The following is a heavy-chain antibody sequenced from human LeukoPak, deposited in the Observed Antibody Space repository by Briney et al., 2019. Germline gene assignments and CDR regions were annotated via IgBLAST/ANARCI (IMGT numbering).Heavy chain of an antibody. V-gene: IGHV3-33*01. CDR1: GFTFSSYG. CDR2: IWYDGSNK. J-gene: IGHJ6*04. Sequence: PGRSLRLSCAASGFTFSSYGKHWVRQAPGKGLEWVAVIWYDGSNKYYADSVKGRFTISRDNSKNTLYLQMNSLRAEDTAVYYCARGTMSVVVAATDYYYGMDVWGKGTTVTVSS. D-gene: IGHD2-15*01. CDR3: ARGTMSVVVAATDYYYGMDV.